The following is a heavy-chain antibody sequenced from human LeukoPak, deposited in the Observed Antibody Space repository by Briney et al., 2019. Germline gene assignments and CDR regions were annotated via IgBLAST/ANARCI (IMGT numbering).Heavy chain of an antibody. D-gene: IGHD2-2*01. V-gene: IGHV4-61*01. J-gene: IGHJ3*02. Sequence: SETLSLTCTVSGGSISSSSYYWSWIRQPPGKGLEWIGYIYYSGSTNYNPSLKSRVTISVDTSKNQFSLKLSSVTAADTAVYYCARVHTSFDAFDIWGQGTMVTVSS. CDR2: IYYSGST. CDR3: ARVHTSFDAFDI. CDR1: GGSISSSSYY.